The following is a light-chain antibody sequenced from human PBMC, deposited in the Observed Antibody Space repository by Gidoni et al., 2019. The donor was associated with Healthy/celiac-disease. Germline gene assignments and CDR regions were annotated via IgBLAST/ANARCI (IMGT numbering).Light chain of an antibody. J-gene: IGKJ1*01. CDR1: QSISSY. Sequence: DIQMAQSPYSLSASVGDRVTITCRASQSISSYLNWYQQKPGKAPKLLIYAASSWQSGVPSSFSGSGSGTDCTHTISSLQPEDFATYYCQQSYSTPEFGQGTKVESK. V-gene: IGKV1-39*01. CDR3: QQSYSTPE. CDR2: AAS.